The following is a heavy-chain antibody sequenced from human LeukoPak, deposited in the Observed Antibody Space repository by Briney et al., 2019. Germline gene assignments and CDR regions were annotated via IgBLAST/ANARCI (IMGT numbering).Heavy chain of an antibody. CDR2: INPNSGGT. Sequence: ASVKVSCKASGYTFTGYYMHWVRQAPGQGLEWMGWINPNSGGTNYAQKFQGRVTMTRDTSISTAYMELSRLRSDDTAVYYCAREGGSWNGPYGMDVWGQGTTVTVSS. V-gene: IGHV1-2*02. CDR3: AREGGSWNGPYGMDV. D-gene: IGHD1-1*01. CDR1: GYTFTGYY. J-gene: IGHJ6*02.